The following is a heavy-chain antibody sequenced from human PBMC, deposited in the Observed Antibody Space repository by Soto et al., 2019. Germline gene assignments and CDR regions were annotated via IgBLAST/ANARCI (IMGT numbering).Heavy chain of an antibody. D-gene: IGHD2-15*01. CDR1: AGTFSSYA. V-gene: IGHV1-69*12. Sequence: QVQLVQSGAEVKKPGSSVKVSCKASAGTFSSYAISWVRQAPGQGLEWMGGIIPMFGTPKYAQKFQGRVTVTADESTSTAYMELSSLRSEDTAVYYCAKGTVVVVASDYYYYGMDAWGQGTTVTVSS. CDR2: IIPMFGTP. CDR3: AKGTVVVVASDYYYYGMDA. J-gene: IGHJ6*02.